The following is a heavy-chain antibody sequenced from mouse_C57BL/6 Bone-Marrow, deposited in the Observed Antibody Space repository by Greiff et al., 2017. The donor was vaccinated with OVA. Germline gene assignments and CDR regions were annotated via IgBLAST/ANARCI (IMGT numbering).Heavy chain of an antibody. J-gene: IGHJ4*01. CDR2: INPNYGTT. D-gene: IGHD1-1*01. V-gene: IGHV1-39*01. Sequence: QLQQSGPELVKPGASVKISCKASGYSFTDYNMNWVKQSNGKSLEWIGVINPNYGTTSYNQKFKGKATLTVDQSSSTAYMQLNSLTSEDSAVYYCAPITTVVATNAMDYWGQGTSVTVSS. CDR3: APITTVVATNAMDY. CDR1: GYSFTDYN.